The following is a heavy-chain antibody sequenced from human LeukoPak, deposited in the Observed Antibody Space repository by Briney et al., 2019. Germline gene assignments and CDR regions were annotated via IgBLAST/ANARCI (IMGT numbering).Heavy chain of an antibody. V-gene: IGHV4-4*09. CDR3: ARRGYWSPFDY. J-gene: IGHJ4*02. CDR1: GGSISSYY. CDR2: IYTSGST. D-gene: IGHD2-8*02. Sequence: SETLSLTCIVSGGSISSYYWSWIRQPPGKGLEWIGYIYTSGSTNYNPSLKSRVTISVDTSRNQFSLKLSSVTAADTAVYYCARRGYWSPFDYWGQGTLVTVSS.